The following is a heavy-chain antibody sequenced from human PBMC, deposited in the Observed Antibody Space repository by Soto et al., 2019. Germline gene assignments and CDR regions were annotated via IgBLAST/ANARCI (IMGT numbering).Heavy chain of an antibody. CDR2: IYYSGST. CDR1: GGSISSYY. D-gene: IGHD5-18*01. J-gene: IGHJ4*02. V-gene: IGHV4-59*01. Sequence: SETLSLTCTVSGGSISSYYWSWIRQPPGKGLEWIGYIYYSGSTNYNPSLKSRVTISVDTSKNQFSLKLSSVTAADTAVYYCAREDTAMENFDYWGRGTLVTVSS. CDR3: AREDTAMENFDY.